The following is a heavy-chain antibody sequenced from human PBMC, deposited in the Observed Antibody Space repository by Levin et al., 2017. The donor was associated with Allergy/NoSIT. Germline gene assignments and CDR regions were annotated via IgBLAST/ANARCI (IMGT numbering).Heavy chain of an antibody. CDR1: GFTFSSYG. CDR3: AKLEGIQLWSNSVGPDAFDI. J-gene: IGHJ3*02. CDR2: ISYDGSNK. V-gene: IGHV3-30*18. D-gene: IGHD5-18*01. Sequence: PGGSLRLSCAASGFTFSSYGMHWVRQAPGKGLEWVAVISYDGSNKYYADSVKGRFTISRDNSKNTLYLQMNSLRAEDTAVYYCAKLEGIQLWSNSVGPDAFDIWGQGTMVTVSS.